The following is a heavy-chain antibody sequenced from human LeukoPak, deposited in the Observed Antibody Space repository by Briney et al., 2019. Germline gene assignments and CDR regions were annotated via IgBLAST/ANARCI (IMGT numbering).Heavy chain of an antibody. CDR1: GFTFSNYE. V-gene: IGHV3-48*03. CDR3: AKDDAWGRFYH. Sequence: GGSLRLSCAASGFTFSNYEMNWVRQAPGKGLEWISHISNIGDIIHYADSVEGRFTISRDNSKNTVYLQMNSLRADDTAIYYCAKDDAWGRFYHWGQGTLVTVSS. J-gene: IGHJ1*01. CDR2: ISNIGDII. D-gene: IGHD3-16*01.